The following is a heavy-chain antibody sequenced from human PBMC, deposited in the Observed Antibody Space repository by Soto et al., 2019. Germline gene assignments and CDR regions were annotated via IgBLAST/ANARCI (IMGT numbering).Heavy chain of an antibody. V-gene: IGHV4-30-4*02. CDR2: IYKSTTT. CDR3: ARGRYCLTGRCFPNWFDS. D-gene: IGHD2-15*01. Sequence: SDTLSLTCSVSGDSISTVDYFWAWIRQPPGQALEYIGYIYKSTTTYYNPSFESRVAISLDTSKSQFSLTVTSVTAADTAVYFCARGRYCLTGRCFPNWFDSWGQGTLVTVSS. CDR1: GDSISTVDYF. J-gene: IGHJ5*01.